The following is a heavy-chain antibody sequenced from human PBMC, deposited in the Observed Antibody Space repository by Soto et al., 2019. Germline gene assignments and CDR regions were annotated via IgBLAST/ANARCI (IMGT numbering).Heavy chain of an antibody. CDR2: ISAYNGNT. J-gene: IGHJ6*02. V-gene: IGHV1-18*04. D-gene: IGHD2-2*02. Sequence: ASVKVSCKASGYTFTSYGISWVRQAPGQGXEWMGWISAYNGNTNYAQKLQGRVTMTTDTSTSTAYMELRSLRSDDTAVYYCARDGDCSSTSCYRGYYYYRMDVWGQGTTVTVSS. CDR3: ARDGDCSSTSCYRGYYYYRMDV. CDR1: GYTFTSYG.